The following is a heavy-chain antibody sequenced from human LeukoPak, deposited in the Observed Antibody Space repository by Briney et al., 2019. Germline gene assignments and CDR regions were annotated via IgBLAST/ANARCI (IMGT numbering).Heavy chain of an antibody. V-gene: IGHV4-31*03. CDR3: ARGSGGGELSSFDY. CDR1: GGSISSGGYY. J-gene: IGHJ4*02. CDR2: IYYSGST. Sequence: SQTLSLTCTVSGGSISSGGYYWSWFRQHPGKGLEWIGYIYYSGSTYYNPSLKSRVTISVDTSKNQFSLTLSSVTAADAAVYYCARGSGGGELSSFDYWGQGTLVTVSS. D-gene: IGHD3-16*02.